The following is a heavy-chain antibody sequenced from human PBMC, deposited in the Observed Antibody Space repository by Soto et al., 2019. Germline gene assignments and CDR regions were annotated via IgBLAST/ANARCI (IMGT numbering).Heavy chain of an antibody. Sequence: AGPTLVNPTQTLTLTCTCSGFSLSTSGMCVSWIRQPPGKALEWLALIDWDDDKYYSTSLKTRLTISKDTSKNQVVLTMTNMDPVDTATYYCARTKLAYYYYGMDVWGQGTTVTVS. J-gene: IGHJ6*02. CDR3: ARTKLAYYYYGMDV. V-gene: IGHV2-70*01. CDR1: GFSLSTSGMC. CDR2: IDWDDDK.